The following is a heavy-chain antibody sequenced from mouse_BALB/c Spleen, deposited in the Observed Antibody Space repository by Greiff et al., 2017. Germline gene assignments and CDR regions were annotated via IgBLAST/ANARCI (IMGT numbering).Heavy chain of an antibody. CDR1: GFTFSSYG. Sequence: EVHLVESGGDLVKPGGSLKLSCAASGFTFSSYGMSWVRQTPDKRLEWVATISSGGSYTYYPDSVKGRFTISRDNAKNTLYLQMSSLKSEDTAMYYCARGDLGSLLYYYAMDYWGQGTSVTVSS. CDR3: ARGDLGSLLYYYAMDY. CDR2: ISSGGSYT. V-gene: IGHV5-6*01. D-gene: IGHD2-13*01. J-gene: IGHJ4*01.